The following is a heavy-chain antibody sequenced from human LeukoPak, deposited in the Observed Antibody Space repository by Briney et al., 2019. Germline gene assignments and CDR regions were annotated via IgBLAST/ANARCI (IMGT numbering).Heavy chain of an antibody. D-gene: IGHD2-15*01. CDR3: VRGYCSGGSCYSDY. V-gene: IGHV3-7*03. J-gene: IGHJ4*02. Sequence: GGSLRLSCAASGFTFSSYWMSWVRQAPGKGLEWVANIKQDGSEKYYVDSVKGRFTISRDNAKNSLYLQMNSLRAEDTAVYYCVRGYCSGGSCYSDYWGQGTLVTVSS. CDR2: IKQDGSEK. CDR1: GFTFSSYW.